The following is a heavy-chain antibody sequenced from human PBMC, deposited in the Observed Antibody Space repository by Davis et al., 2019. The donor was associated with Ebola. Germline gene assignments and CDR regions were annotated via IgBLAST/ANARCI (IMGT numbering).Heavy chain of an antibody. J-gene: IGHJ6*03. Sequence: SVTVPCKASVGTFSSYAISWVRQAPGQGLEWMGGIIPIFGTANYAQKFQGRVTITADESTSTAYMELSSLRSEDTAVYYCAAAGTSYYYYMDVWGKGTTVTVSS. V-gene: IGHV1-69*13. CDR3: AAAGTSYYYYMDV. CDR2: IIPIFGTA. D-gene: IGHD6-13*01. CDR1: VGTFSSYA.